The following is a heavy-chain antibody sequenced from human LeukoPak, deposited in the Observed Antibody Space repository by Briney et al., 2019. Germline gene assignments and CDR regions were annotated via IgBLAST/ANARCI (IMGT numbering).Heavy chain of an antibody. CDR3: ARNIPGSYYFDY. Sequence: GGSLRLSCAASGFTFGSYGMHWVRQAPGKGLEWVAVIWFDGSNTYYADSVKGRFTISRDNSKNTLYLQMNSLRAEDTAVFYCARNIPGSYYFDYWGQGTLVTVSS. CDR1: GFTFGSYG. J-gene: IGHJ4*02. V-gene: IGHV3-33*01. CDR2: IWFDGSNT. D-gene: IGHD3-10*01.